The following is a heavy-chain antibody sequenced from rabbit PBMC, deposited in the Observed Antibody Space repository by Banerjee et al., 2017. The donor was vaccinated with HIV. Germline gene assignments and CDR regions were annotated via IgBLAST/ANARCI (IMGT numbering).Heavy chain of an antibody. J-gene: IGHJ4*01. CDR2: INSNTGNT. Sequence: QEQLEESGGDLVKPEGSLTLTCTASGFSFNNKYVMCWVRQAPGKGLEWIACINSNTGNTVYASWVNGRFTISKTSSTTVTLQMTSLTAADTATYFCASGYSDIYFNLWGQGTLVTVS. D-gene: IGHD1-1*01. CDR1: GFSFNNKYV. V-gene: IGHV1S45*01. CDR3: ASGYSDIYFNL.